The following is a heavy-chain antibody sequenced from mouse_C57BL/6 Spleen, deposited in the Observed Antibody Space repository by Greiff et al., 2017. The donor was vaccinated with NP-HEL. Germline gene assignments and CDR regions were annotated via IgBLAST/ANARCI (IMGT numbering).Heavy chain of an antibody. Sequence: EVKVEESGGGLVQPGGSLSLSCAASGFTFTDYYMSWVRQPPGKALEWLGFIRNKANGYTTEYSASVKGRFTISRDNSQSILYLPMNALRAEDSATYYCARYYGNDEAWFAYWVQGTLVTVAA. V-gene: IGHV7-3*01. CDR2: IRNKANGYTT. J-gene: IGHJ3*01. CDR3: ARYYGNDEAWFAY. D-gene: IGHD2-2*01. CDR1: GFTFTDYY.